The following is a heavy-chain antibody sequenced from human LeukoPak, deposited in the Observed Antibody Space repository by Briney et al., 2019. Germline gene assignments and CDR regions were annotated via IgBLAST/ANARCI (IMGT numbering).Heavy chain of an antibody. CDR1: GYSIRSGYY. V-gene: IGHV4-38-2*02. Sequence: SETLSLTCTVSGYSIRSGYYWGWIRQSPQKGLEWIGNIYHSGSTDYNPSLKSRVTILLDTSMNQFSLNLTSVTAEDTAVYYCARDECPLWSISCHRGFDPWGQGLLVTVSS. CDR2: IYHSGST. D-gene: IGHD2-2*02. CDR3: ARDECPLWSISCHRGFDP. J-gene: IGHJ5*02.